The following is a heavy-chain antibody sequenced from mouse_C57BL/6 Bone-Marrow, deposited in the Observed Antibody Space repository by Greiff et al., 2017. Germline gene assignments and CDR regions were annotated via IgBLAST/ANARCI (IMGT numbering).Heavy chain of an antibody. CDR3: ARWDNYGSSSYAMDY. D-gene: IGHD1-1*01. CDR2: IDPSDSYT. Sequence: VKLQQPGAELVMPGASVKLSCKASGYTFTSYWMHWVKQRPGQGLEWIGEIDPSDSYTNYNQKFKGKSTLTVDKSSSTAYMQLSSLTSEDSAVYYCARWDNYGSSSYAMDYWGQGTSVTVSS. J-gene: IGHJ4*01. CDR1: GYTFTSYW. V-gene: IGHV1-69*01.